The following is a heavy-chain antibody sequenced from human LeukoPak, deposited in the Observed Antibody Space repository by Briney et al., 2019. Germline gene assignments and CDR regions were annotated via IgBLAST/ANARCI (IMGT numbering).Heavy chain of an antibody. CDR3: ARAGYCSGGSCYSSLIWFDP. CDR1: GYTFTSYG. J-gene: IGHJ5*02. D-gene: IGHD2-15*01. V-gene: IGHV1-18*01. CDR2: ISAYNGNT. Sequence: ASVKVSCKASGYTFTSYGISWVRQAPGQGLEWMGWISAYNGNTNYAQKLQGRVTMTTDASTSTAYMELRSLRSDDTAVYYCARAGYCSGGSCYSSLIWFDPWGQGTLVTVSS.